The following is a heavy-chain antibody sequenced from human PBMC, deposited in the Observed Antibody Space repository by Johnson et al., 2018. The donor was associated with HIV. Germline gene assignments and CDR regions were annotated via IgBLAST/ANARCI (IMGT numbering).Heavy chain of an antibody. J-gene: IGHJ3*02. CDR2: IYSGDTT. CDR3: ARAYTYGAFDI. CDR1: GFTVSTNY. V-gene: IGHV3-66*01. Sequence: VPLVESGGGLVQPGGSLRLSCAASGFTVSTNYMSWIRQAPGKGLEWVSVIYSGDTTYYAGSVKGRFTISRDNSKNTLYLQMNSLRVDDTAIYYCARAYTYGAFDIWGQGTMVTVSS. D-gene: IGHD5-18*01.